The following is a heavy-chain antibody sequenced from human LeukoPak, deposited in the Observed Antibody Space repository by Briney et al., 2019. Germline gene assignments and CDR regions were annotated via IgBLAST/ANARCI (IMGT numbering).Heavy chain of an antibody. CDR3: AKESPRIGQNYYDSSGYKLGGAFDI. J-gene: IGHJ3*02. V-gene: IGHV3-30*18. D-gene: IGHD3-22*01. Sequence: PGGSLRLSCAASGFTFSSYGMHWVRQAPGKGLEWVAVISYDGSNKYYADSVKGRFTISRDNSKNTLYLQMNSLRAEDTAVYYCAKESPRIGQNYYDSSGYKLGGAFDIWGQGTMVTVSS. CDR2: ISYDGSNK. CDR1: GFTFSSYG.